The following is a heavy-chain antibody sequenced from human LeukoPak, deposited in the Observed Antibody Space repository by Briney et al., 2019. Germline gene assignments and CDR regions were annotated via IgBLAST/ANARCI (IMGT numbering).Heavy chain of an antibody. V-gene: IGHV4-31*03. CDR2: IYYSGST. D-gene: IGHD3-3*01. J-gene: IGHJ6*03. Sequence: SQTLSVTCTVFGGSISSGGYYWSWIRQHPGKGPEWIGYIYYSGSTYYNPSLKSRVTISVDTSKNQFSLKLSSVTAADTAVYYCARGYYDFWSGYPAYYYYYYMDVWGKGTTVTVSS. CDR3: ARGYYDFWSGYPAYYYYYYMDV. CDR1: GGSISSGGYY.